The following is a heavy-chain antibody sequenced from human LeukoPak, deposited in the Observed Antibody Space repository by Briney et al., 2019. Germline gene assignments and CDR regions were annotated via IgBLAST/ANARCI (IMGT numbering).Heavy chain of an antibody. J-gene: IGHJ4*02. CDR2: ISWNSGSI. D-gene: IGHD2-15*01. Sequence: GGSLRLSCAASGFTFDDYAMHWVRQAPGKGLEWVSGISWNSGSIGYADSVKGRFTISRDNAKNSLYLQMNSLRAEDTALYYCAKAVRFDCSGGSCYFDYWGQGTLVTVSS. CDR1: GFTFDDYA. CDR3: AKAVRFDCSGGSCYFDY. V-gene: IGHV3-9*01.